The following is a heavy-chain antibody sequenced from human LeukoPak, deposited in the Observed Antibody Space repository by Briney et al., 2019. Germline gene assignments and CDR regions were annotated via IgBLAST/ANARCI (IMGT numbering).Heavy chain of an antibody. Sequence: PGGSLRLSCAASGFTFSSYSMNWVRQAPGKGLEWVSSISSSSSYIYYADSVKGRFTISRDNAKNSLYLQMNSLRAEDTAVYYCARSIVGATTRLDYWGQGTLVTVTS. CDR2: ISSSSSYI. V-gene: IGHV3-21*01. J-gene: IGHJ4*02. CDR3: ARSIVGATTRLDY. CDR1: GFTFSSYS. D-gene: IGHD1-26*01.